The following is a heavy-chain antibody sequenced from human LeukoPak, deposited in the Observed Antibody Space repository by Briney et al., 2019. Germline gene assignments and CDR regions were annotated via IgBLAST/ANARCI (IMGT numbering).Heavy chain of an antibody. CDR2: IYTSGST. CDR1: GGSISSYY. D-gene: IGHD2-2*01. Sequence: SETLSLTCTVSGGSISSYYWNWIRQPAGKGLEWIGRIYTSGSTNYNPSLKSRVTMSVDTSKNQFSLKLSSVTAADTAVYYCARDRIVVVPAATADYYYYYGMDVWGQGTTVTVSS. V-gene: IGHV4-4*07. J-gene: IGHJ6*02. CDR3: ARDRIVVVPAATADYYYYYGMDV.